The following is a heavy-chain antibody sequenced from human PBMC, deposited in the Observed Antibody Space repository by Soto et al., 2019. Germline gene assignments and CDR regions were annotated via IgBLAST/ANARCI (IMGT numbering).Heavy chain of an antibody. Sequence: QVQQVQSGTEVKKPGSSVKVSCKASGGTFRNYRINWVRQAPGQGLEWMGSIFPLTDIPDYAQNFQARLTISADKSTSTAYMELSSLTSDDTAMYFCARGPLVVLNYFESWGQGTLVTVSS. V-gene: IGHV1-69*02. CDR2: IFPLTDIP. CDR1: GGTFRNYR. J-gene: IGHJ4*02. CDR3: ARGPLVVLNYFES.